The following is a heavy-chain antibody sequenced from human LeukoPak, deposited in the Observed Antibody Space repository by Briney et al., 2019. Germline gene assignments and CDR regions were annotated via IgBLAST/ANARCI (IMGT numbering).Heavy chain of an antibody. Sequence: ASVKVSCKASGYTFTGYYMHWVRQAPGQGLEWMGWINPNSGGTNYAQKFQGRVTMTRDTSISTAYMELSRLRSDDTAVYYCARDLRITIPGYGMDVWGQGTTVTVSS. J-gene: IGHJ6*02. CDR3: ARDLRITIPGYGMDV. V-gene: IGHV1-2*02. CDR2: INPNSGGT. CDR1: GYTFTGYY. D-gene: IGHD3-9*01.